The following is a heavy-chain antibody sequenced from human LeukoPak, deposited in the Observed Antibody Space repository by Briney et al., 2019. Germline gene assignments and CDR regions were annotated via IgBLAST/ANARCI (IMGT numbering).Heavy chain of an antibody. V-gene: IGHV3-74*03. D-gene: IGHD3-9*01. CDR1: GFTFSRDW. CDR2: ISDDGSIT. Sequence: PGGSLRLSCAASGFTFSRDWMHWVRQAPGKGLVWVSRISDDGSITTYADSVQGRFTISRDNAKNSLYLQMNSLRAEDTAVYYCASESGTGYYPFDYWGQGTLVTVSS. CDR3: ASESGTGYYPFDY. J-gene: IGHJ4*02.